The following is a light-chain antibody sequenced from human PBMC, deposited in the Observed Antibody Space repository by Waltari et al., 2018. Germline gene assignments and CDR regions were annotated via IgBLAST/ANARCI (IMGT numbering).Light chain of an antibody. CDR2: WAS. V-gene: IGKV4-1*01. CDR3: QQLNSDPWM. Sequence: DIVMTQSPDSLAVSLGEKATINCKSNQSLLYNSNNKNYLAWYQQKPGQPLKLFFYWASSRESGVPDRFSGSGSGTDFTLTIGSLQPEDFATYYCQQLNSDPWMFGQGTKVEIK. CDR1: QSLLYNSNNKNY. J-gene: IGKJ1*01.